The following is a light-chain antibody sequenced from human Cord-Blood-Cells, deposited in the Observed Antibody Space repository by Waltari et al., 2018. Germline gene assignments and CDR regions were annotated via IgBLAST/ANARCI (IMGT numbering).Light chain of an antibody. CDR3: CSYAGSYAYV. V-gene: IGLV2-11*01. J-gene: IGLJ1*01. Sequence: QSALTQPRSVSGSPGQPVTISCTGTSSDVGGYHSVSWYQQHPGKAPTLMIYDVSKRPSGVPDRFSGSKSGNTASLTISALQAEDEADYYCCSYAGSYAYVFGTGTKVTVL. CDR2: DVS. CDR1: SSDVGGYHS.